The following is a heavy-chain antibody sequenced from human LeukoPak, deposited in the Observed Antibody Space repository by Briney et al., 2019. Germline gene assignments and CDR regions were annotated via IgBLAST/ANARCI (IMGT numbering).Heavy chain of an antibody. CDR3: AKEAYGVATDFGY. V-gene: IGHV3-30-3*01. CDR1: GFTFRSYA. D-gene: IGHD5-12*01. CDR2: ISYDGSNK. J-gene: IGHJ4*02. Sequence: GGSLRLSCAASGFTFRSYAMHWVRQAPGKGLEWVVVISYDGSNKYYADSVKGRFTISRDNSKNTLYLQMNSLRAEDTAVYYCAKEAYGVATDFGYWGQGTLVTVSS.